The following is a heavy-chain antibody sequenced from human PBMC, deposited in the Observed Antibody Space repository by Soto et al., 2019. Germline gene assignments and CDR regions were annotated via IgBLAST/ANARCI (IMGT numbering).Heavy chain of an antibody. CDR2: ISSNGVGT. Sequence: PGGSLRLSCAASGFTLSGYAMDWVRQAPGKGLEYVSGISSNGVGTYYANSVQGRLTISRDNSKNTVYLQMGSLRPEDMAVYYCARRARPDFYYMDVWGKGTTVTVSS. J-gene: IGHJ6*03. CDR1: GFTLSGYA. D-gene: IGHD6-6*01. V-gene: IGHV3-64*01. CDR3: ARRARPDFYYMDV.